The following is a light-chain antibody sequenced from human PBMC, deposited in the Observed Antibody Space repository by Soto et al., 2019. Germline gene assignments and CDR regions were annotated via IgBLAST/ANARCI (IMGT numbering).Light chain of an antibody. CDR2: GAS. CDR3: QQYNNWPPWT. CDR1: QSVSSN. J-gene: IGKJ1*01. Sequence: EIVMTQSPATLSVSPGERATLSCRVSQSVSSNLAWYQQKPGQAPRLLIYGASTRATGIPARFSGSGSGTEFTLTISSLQSEDFAVYYRQQYNNWPPWTFGQGTKVEIK. V-gene: IGKV3-15*01.